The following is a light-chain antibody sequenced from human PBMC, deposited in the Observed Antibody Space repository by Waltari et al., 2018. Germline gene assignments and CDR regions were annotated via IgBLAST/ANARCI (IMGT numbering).Light chain of an antibody. CDR2: DVS. V-gene: IGLV2-14*01. CDR3: SSYTTSGTLDWV. Sequence: QSALAQPASVSGSPGQSVTISCTGTSSDVGGYNYFCWYQQRPGKAPTLLIYDVSYRPSGVSNRFSGSKSGNTASLTISGLQAEDEADYHCSSYTTSGTLDWVFGGGTKLTVL. CDR1: SSDVGGYNY. J-gene: IGLJ3*02.